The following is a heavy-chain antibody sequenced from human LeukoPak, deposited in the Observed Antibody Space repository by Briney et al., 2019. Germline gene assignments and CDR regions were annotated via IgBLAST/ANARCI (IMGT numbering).Heavy chain of an antibody. Sequence: SATLSLTCPVSGGSISSQCRSWVLQPAGDGREWMWRIYTSGSTNYNPSLKRRVTMSADTSKNQFSLKLSSVTAADTAVYYCAREVYGSLDYWGQGTLVTVSS. D-gene: IGHD5/OR15-5a*01. CDR2: IYTSGST. J-gene: IGHJ4*02. V-gene: IGHV4-4*07. CDR1: GGSISSQC. CDR3: AREVYGSLDY.